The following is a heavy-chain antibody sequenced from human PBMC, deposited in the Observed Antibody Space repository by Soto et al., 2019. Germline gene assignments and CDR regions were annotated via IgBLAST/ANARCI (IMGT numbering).Heavy chain of an antibody. CDR3: ARAIAVGSTSLDY. CDR2: ISSRSSTI. J-gene: IGHJ4*02. Sequence: LRLSCAASGFSFSTYNMNGVRQAPGRGLEWVSYISSRSSTIYHADSVKGRFTISRDNAKNSLYLQMDSLRDEDTAVYFCARAIAVGSTSLDYWGLGTRVTVSS. CDR1: GFSFSTYN. D-gene: IGHD6-19*01. V-gene: IGHV3-48*02.